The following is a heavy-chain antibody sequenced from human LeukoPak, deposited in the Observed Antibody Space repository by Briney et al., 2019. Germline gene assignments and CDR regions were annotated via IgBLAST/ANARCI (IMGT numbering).Heavy chain of an antibody. CDR1: GASISSGDYY. Sequence: PSQTLSLTCTVSGASISSGDYYWSWIRQPPGKGLEWIGEINHSGSTNYNPSLKSRVTISVDTSKNQFSLKLSSVTAADTAVYYCARAYDSSAPEYFQHWGQGTLVTVSS. D-gene: IGHD3-22*01. V-gene: IGHV4-30-4*01. J-gene: IGHJ1*01. CDR3: ARAYDSSAPEYFQH. CDR2: INHSGST.